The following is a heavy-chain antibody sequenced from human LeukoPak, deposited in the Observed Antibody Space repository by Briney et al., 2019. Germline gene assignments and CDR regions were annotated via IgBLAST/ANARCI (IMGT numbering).Heavy chain of an antibody. J-gene: IGHJ4*02. CDR1: GGSFSGYY. CDR2: INNSAST. V-gene: IGHV4-34*01. Sequence: SETLSLTCAVYGGSFSGYYWSWIRQPPGKGLEWVGEINNSASTNYNPSLKSRVTISVDTSKNQFSLKLSSVTAADTAGYYCARRHTTDILTGYLDYWGQGTLVTVSS. CDR3: ARRHTTDILTGYLDY. D-gene: IGHD3-9*01.